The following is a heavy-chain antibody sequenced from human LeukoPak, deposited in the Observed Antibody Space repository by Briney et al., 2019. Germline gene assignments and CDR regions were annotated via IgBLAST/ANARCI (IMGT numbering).Heavy chain of an antibody. Sequence: PGGSLRLSCAASGFTFSSYSMNWVRQAPGKGLEWVSVIYSDGTRYYRDSVKGRFTISRDNSKNTLYLQMNSLRVEDTALYYCAKIKSGIDSWGQGTLVTVSS. V-gene: IGHV3-53*01. CDR2: IYSDGTR. CDR3: AKIKSGIDS. J-gene: IGHJ4*02. CDR1: GFTFSSYS. D-gene: IGHD6-25*01.